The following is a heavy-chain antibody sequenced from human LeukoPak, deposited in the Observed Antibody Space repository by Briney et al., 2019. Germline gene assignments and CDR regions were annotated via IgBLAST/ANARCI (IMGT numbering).Heavy chain of an antibody. CDR2: ISYDGSNK. D-gene: IGHD3-10*01. J-gene: IGHJ6*04. V-gene: IGHV3-30*18. CDR1: GFTFSSYG. Sequence: GGPLRLSCAASGFTFSSYGMHWVRQAPGKGLEWVAVISYDGSNKYYADSVKGRFTISRDNSKNTLYLQMNSLRAEDTAVYYCAKLRGQLLWFGEPLLYYGMDVWGKGTTVTVSS. CDR3: AKLRGQLLWFGEPLLYYGMDV.